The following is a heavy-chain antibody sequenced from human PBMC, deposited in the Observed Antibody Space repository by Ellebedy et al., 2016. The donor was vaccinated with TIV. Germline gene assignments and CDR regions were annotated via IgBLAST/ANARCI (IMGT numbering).Heavy chain of an antibody. CDR3: ARDARASQELVHPGY. CDR1: GFKYRRSA. V-gene: IGHV3-23*01. J-gene: IGHJ4*02. CDR2: ISGNGGST. D-gene: IGHD6-13*01. Sequence: GGSLRLSXAASGFKYRRSAVSWVRQAPGKGLEWVSTISGNGGSTFYADSVQGRFTISRDKSKKTVYLQMDSLRVEDTAVYYCARDARASQELVHPGYWGQGTLVTVSS.